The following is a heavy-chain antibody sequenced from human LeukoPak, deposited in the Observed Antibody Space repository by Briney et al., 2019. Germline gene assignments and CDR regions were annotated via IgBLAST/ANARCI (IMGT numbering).Heavy chain of an antibody. J-gene: IGHJ4*02. CDR1: GFTVSSNY. V-gene: IGHV3-23*01. D-gene: IGHD3-10*01. CDR3: AKEGLWFGEFDFDY. CDR2: ISGSGGST. Sequence: PGGSLRLSCAASGFTVSSNYMSWVRQAPGKGLEWVSAISGSGGSTYYADSVKGRFTISRDNSKNTLYLQMNSLRAEDTAVYYCAKEGLWFGEFDFDYWGQGTLVTVSS.